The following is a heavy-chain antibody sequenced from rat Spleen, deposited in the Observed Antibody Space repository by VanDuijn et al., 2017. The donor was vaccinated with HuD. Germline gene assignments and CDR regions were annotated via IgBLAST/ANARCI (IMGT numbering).Heavy chain of an antibody. D-gene: IGHD1-1*01. CDR3: TRHPDYSNYFDY. Sequence: EVQLVESGGGRVQPGRSLKLSCVASGITFNNYWMTWIRQAPGKGLEWVASISPSGGSTYYRDSVKGRFTVSRDTAKSTLFLQMDSLRSEDTATYYCTRHPDYSNYFDYWGQGVMVTVSS. V-gene: IGHV5-31*01. CDR1: GITFNNYW. CDR2: ISPSGGST. J-gene: IGHJ2*01.